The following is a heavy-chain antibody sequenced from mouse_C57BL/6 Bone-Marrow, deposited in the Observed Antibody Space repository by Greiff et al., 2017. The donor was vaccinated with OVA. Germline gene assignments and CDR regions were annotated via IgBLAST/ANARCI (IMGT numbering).Heavy chain of an antibody. V-gene: IGHV5-16*01. J-gene: IGHJ2*01. D-gene: IGHD1-1*01. CDR1: GFTFSDYY. CDR2: INYDGSST. Sequence: EVKLMESEGGLVQPGSSMKLSCTASGFTFSDYYMAWVRQVPEKGLEWVANINYDGSSTYYLDSLKSRFIISRDNAKNILYLQMSSLKSEDTATYYGAREGDYGSSLDYWGQGTTLTVSS. CDR3: AREGDYGSSLDY.